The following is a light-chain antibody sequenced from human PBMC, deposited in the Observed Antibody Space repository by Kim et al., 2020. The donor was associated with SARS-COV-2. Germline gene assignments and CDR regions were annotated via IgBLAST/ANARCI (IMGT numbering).Light chain of an antibody. J-gene: IGLJ1*01. V-gene: IGLV1-47*01. CDR1: SSNIGSNY. CDR2: RNN. CDR3: AAWDDSLSGYV. Sequence: ELTQPPSASGTPGQRVTISCSGGSSNIGSNYAYWYQHLPGTAPKLLIYRNNQRPSGVPDRFSGSKSATSASLAISGLRSEDEADYYCAAWDDSLSGYVFGSGTKVTVL.